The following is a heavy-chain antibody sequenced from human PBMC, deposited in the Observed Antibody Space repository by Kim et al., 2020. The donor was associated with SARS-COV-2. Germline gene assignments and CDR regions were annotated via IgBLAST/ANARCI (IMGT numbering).Heavy chain of an antibody. V-gene: IGHV4-39*02. Sequence: NPSLKSRVTISVDTSKNQFSLKLSSVTAADTAVYYCARDQVAGTGSFDYWGQGTLVTVSS. J-gene: IGHJ4*02. D-gene: IGHD6-19*01. CDR3: ARDQVAGTGSFDY.